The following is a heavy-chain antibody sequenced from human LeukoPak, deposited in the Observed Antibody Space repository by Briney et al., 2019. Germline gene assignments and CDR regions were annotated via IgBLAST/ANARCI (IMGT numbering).Heavy chain of an antibody. D-gene: IGHD6-19*01. CDR2: IIPIFGTA. V-gene: IGHV1-69*05. Sequence: GASVKVSCKDSGGTFSSYAISWVRQAPGQGLEWMGGIIPIFGTANYAQKFQGRVTITTDESTSTAYMELSRLRSEDTAVYYCARTYSSGWLRYFDYWGQGTLVTVSS. CDR1: GGTFSSYA. J-gene: IGHJ4*02. CDR3: ARTYSSGWLRYFDY.